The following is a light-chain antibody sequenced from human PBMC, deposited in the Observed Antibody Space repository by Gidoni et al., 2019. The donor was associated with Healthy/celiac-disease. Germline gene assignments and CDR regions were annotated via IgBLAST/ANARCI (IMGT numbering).Light chain of an antibody. Sequence: DIHMTKAPASLSASLGDRVTITCRASQSISSYLKWYQQKPGKAPKLLIYAASSLQSGVPSRFSGSGSGTDFTLTISSLQPEDFATYYCQQSYSTPQTFGQGTRLEIK. CDR1: QSISSY. CDR3: QQSYSTPQT. J-gene: IGKJ5*01. V-gene: IGKV1-39*01. CDR2: AAS.